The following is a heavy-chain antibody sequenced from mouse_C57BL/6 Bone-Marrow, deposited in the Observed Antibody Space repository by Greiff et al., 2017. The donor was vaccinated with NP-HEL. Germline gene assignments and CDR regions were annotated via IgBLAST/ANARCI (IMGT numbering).Heavy chain of an antibody. J-gene: IGHJ1*03. D-gene: IGHD1-3*01. V-gene: IGHV5-12*01. CDR3: ARHTDNSWYFDV. CDR2: ISNGGGST. Sequence: EVKVEESGGGLVQPGGSLKLSCAASGFTFSDYYMYWVRQTPEKRLEWVAYISNGGGSTYYPDTVKGRFTISRDNAKNTLYLQMSRLKSEDTAMYYCARHTDNSWYFDVWGTGTTVTVSS. CDR1: GFTFSDYY.